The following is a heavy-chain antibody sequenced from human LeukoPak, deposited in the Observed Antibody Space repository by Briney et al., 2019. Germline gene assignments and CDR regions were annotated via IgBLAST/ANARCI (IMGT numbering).Heavy chain of an antibody. CDR1: GFTFSSYG. CDR3: AKGLNSGTYPHLDY. CDR2: ISGSGGST. V-gene: IGHV3-23*01. Sequence: GRSLRLSRAASGFTFSSYGMHWVRQAPGSGLEWVSAISGSGGSTYYADSVRGRFTISRDNSKNTLYLQMNSLRAEDTAVYYCAKGLNSGTYPHLDYWGQGTLVTVSS. D-gene: IGHD1-26*01. J-gene: IGHJ4*02.